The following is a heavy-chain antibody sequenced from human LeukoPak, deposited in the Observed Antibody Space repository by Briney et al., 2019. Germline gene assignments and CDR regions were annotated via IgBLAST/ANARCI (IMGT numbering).Heavy chain of an antibody. Sequence: GGSLRLSCAASGFTVSSNYMNWVRQGPGKGLEWVSAITGSGEYTYYADSVKGRFTISRDNSKSMLYLQMNSLRAEDTAIYFCARDLGDWSTSQIDSWGPGNLVAVSS. J-gene: IGHJ4*02. CDR3: ARDLGDWSTSQIDS. CDR2: ITGSGEYT. D-gene: IGHD3/OR15-3a*01. V-gene: IGHV3-23*01. CDR1: GFTVSSNY.